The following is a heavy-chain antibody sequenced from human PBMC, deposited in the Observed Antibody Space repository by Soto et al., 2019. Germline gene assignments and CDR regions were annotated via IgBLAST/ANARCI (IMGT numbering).Heavy chain of an antibody. J-gene: IGHJ6*02. V-gene: IGHV3-21*01. CDR3: ARDRLVPAAINMDV. Sequence: PGGSLRLSCAASGFTFSSYSMNWVRQAPGKGLEWVSSISSSSSYIYYADSVKGRFTISRDNAKNSLYLQMNSLRAEDTAVYYCARDRLVPAAINMDVWGQGTTVTVSS. CDR1: GFTFSSYS. CDR2: ISSSSSYI. D-gene: IGHD2-2*01.